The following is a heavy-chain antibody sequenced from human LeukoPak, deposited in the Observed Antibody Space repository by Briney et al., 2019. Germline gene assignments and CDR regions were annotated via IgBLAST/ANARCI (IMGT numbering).Heavy chain of an antibody. CDR3: ARRRGRSSGWTVDY. CDR1: GGSISSSNW. V-gene: IGHV4-4*02. J-gene: IGHJ4*02. CDR2: IYHSGST. D-gene: IGHD6-19*01. Sequence: SGTLSLTCAVSGGSISSSNWWSWVRQPPGKGLEWIGEIYHSGSTNYNPSLKSRVTISVDKSKNQFSLKLSSVTAEDTAVYYCARRRGRSSGWTVDYWGQGTLVTVSS.